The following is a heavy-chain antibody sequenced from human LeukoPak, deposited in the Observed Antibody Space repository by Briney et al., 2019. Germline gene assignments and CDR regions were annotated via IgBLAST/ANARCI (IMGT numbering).Heavy chain of an antibody. D-gene: IGHD6-19*01. CDR2: IIPILGIA. CDR1: GGTFSSYA. Sequence: SVKVSCKASGGTFSSYAISWVRQAPGQGLEWMGRIIPILGIANYAQKFQGRVTIIADKSTSTAYMELSSLRSEDTAVYYCARVPPPPYSSGWYSPIFDYWGQGTLVTVSS. CDR3: ARVPPPPYSSGWYSPIFDY. J-gene: IGHJ4*02. V-gene: IGHV1-69*04.